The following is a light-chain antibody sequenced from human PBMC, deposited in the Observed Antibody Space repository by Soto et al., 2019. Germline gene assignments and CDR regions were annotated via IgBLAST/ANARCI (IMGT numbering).Light chain of an antibody. Sequence: QSVLTQPPSVSAAPGQTVTISCSGSSSNIGNNYVSWYQQLPGTAPKLIIYNTNKRPSGIPGRFSGSKSGTSATLGITGLQTGDEADYYCATWDSGLVFGGGTKLNVL. V-gene: IGLV1-51*01. J-gene: IGLJ3*02. CDR2: NTN. CDR3: ATWDSGLV. CDR1: SSNIGNNY.